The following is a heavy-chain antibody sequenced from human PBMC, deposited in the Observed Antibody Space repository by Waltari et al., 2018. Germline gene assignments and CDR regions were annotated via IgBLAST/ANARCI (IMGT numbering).Heavy chain of an antibody. CDR1: VGSLSCNNW. CDR2: AHHSGST. V-gene: IGHV4-4*02. CDR3: ARDGDYSSGRFFDS. Sequence: VQLQQSGPGLVRPSGNLSLRCAVSVGSLSCNNWWSWVRESPGKGREWIGEAHHSGSTNYSSSLRSRVTISLDQSMTQCSLTLSPVTAADAAVYYCARDGDYSSGRFFDSWGQGTLVNVSS. J-gene: IGHJ4*02. D-gene: IGHD6-19*01.